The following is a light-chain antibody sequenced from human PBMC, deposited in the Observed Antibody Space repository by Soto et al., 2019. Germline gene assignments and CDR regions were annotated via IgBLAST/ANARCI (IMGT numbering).Light chain of an antibody. Sequence: SYELTQPPSVSVAPEKTARLTCGGDNIGSKRVHWYRQKPGQAPVLVIYYDSDRPSGIPERFSGSNSRNTATLTINRVEAGDEADYYCQVWDITTVHYVFGTGTKLTVL. CDR3: QVWDITTVHYV. CDR1: NIGSKR. V-gene: IGLV3-21*04. J-gene: IGLJ1*01. CDR2: YDS.